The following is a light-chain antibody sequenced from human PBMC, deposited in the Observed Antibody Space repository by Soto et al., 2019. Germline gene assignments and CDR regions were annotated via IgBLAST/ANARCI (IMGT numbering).Light chain of an antibody. Sequence: DIQMTQSPSSLSASVGARVTITCRASQGIGNDLAWYQQRAGQAPERLIYDTFTLASGVPSRFSGSGSATEFTLTIASLQPEDIATYYCLQDHRYPWTFGQGTKVELK. CDR1: QGIGND. CDR2: DTF. V-gene: IGKV1-17*01. CDR3: LQDHRYPWT. J-gene: IGKJ1*01.